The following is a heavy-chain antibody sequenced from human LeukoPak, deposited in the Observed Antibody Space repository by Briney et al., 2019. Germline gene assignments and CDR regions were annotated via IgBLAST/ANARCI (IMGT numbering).Heavy chain of an antibody. CDR3: AKDLNYGSGSYSDY. V-gene: IGHV3-23*01. Sequence: DSVKGRFTISRDNSKNTLYLQMNSLRAEDTAVYYCAKDLNYGSGSYSDYWGQGTLVTVSS. J-gene: IGHJ4*02. D-gene: IGHD3-10*01.